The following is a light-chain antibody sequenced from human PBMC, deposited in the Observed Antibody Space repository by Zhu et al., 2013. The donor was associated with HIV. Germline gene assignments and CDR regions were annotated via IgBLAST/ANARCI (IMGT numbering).Light chain of an antibody. V-gene: IGKV1-9*01. CDR2: AAS. CDR1: QGISSH. J-gene: IGKJ1*01. CDR3: LQHNSYPRT. Sequence: DIQMTQSPSTLSASVGDRVTITCRASQGISSHLAWYQQRPGRAPRLLIYAASTLQSGVPSRFSGSGSGTEFTLTISSLQPEDFATYYCLQHNSYPRTFGQGTKVEIK.